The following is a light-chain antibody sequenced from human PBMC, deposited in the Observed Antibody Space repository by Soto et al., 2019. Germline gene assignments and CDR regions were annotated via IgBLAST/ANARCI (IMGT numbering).Light chain of an antibody. CDR2: DVS. Sequence: QSALTQPRSVSGSPGQSVTISCTGTSGDVGGYNYVSWYQQHPGKAPKLMIFDVSKRPSGVPDRFSGSKSGNTASLTISGLQAEDEAHYYCCSYAGSYSWVFGGGTKLTGL. CDR1: SGDVGGYNY. CDR3: CSYAGSYSWV. J-gene: IGLJ3*02. V-gene: IGLV2-11*01.